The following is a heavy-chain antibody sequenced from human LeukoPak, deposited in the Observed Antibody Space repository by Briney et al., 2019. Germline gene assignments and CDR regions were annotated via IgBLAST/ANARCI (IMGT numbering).Heavy chain of an antibody. J-gene: IGHJ4*02. CDR2: IWYDGSNK. CDR1: GFTFSSYG. V-gene: IGHV3-33*06. Sequence: GGSLRLSCAASGFTFSSYGMPWVRQAPGKGLEWVAVIWYDGSNKYYADSVKGRFTISRDNSKNTLYLQMNSLRAEDTAVYYCAKCVFGTTVTTFADYWGQGTLVTVSS. CDR3: AKCVFGTTVTTFADY. D-gene: IGHD4-17*01.